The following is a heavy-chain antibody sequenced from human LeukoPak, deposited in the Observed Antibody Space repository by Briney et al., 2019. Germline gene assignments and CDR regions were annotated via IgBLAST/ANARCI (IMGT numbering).Heavy chain of an antibody. Sequence: ASVTVSCKASGYTFTSYGISWVRQTPGQGLEWMGWISAYNGNTNYAQKLQGRVTMTTDTSTSTAYMELRSLRSDDTAVYYCARETYYYDSSGSTEDYWGQGTLVTVSS. D-gene: IGHD3-22*01. CDR3: ARETYYYDSSGSTEDY. J-gene: IGHJ4*02. CDR1: GYTFTSYG. V-gene: IGHV1-18*01. CDR2: ISAYNGNT.